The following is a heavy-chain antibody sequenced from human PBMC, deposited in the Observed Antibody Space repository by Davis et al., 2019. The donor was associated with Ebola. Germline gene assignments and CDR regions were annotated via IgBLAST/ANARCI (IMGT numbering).Heavy chain of an antibody. V-gene: IGHV5-51*01. J-gene: IGHJ6*02. CDR3: ATTVTTGHYYYGMDV. D-gene: IGHD4-17*01. Sequence: GGSLRFSCKGSGYSFTSYWIGWVRQMPGKGLEWMGIIYPGDSDTRYSPSFQGQVTISADKSISTAYLQWSSLKASDTAMYYCATTVTTGHYYYGMDVWGQGTTVTVSS. CDR1: GYSFTSYW. CDR2: IYPGDSDT.